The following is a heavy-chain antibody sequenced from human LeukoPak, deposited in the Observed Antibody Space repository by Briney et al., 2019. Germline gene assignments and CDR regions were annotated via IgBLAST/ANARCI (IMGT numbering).Heavy chain of an antibody. J-gene: IGHJ4*02. CDR2: IRYDETNY. Sequence: PGGSLRLSCAASGLSFRGNGMHWARQAPGKGLEWVSFIRYDETNYYYADSVKGRFTSSRDNYKNTVYLQMNSLRPEDTAVYYCGICRGRWEILDYWGQGTLVTVSS. CDR3: GICRGRWEILDY. V-gene: IGHV3-30*02. D-gene: IGHD3-10*01. CDR1: GLSFRGNG.